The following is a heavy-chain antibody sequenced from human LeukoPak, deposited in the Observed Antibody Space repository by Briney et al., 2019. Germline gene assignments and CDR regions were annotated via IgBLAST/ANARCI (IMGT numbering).Heavy chain of an antibody. CDR2: IGGSGSNT. V-gene: IGHV3-23*01. J-gene: IGHJ4*02. D-gene: IGHD3-10*02. Sequence: GGSLRLSCAASGFTFNGYAMSWVRQAPGKGLEWVSAIGGSGSNTYYADSVKGRFTVSRDNSKNTLYLQMNSLRADDTAVYYCVKRRETVRGAFDYWGQGTLVTVSS. CDR1: GFTFNGYA. CDR3: VKRRETVRGAFDY.